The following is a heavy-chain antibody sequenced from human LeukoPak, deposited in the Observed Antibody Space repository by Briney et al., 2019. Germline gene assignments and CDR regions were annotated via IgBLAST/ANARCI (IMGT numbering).Heavy chain of an antibody. J-gene: IGHJ6*02. CDR2: INSDGSSR. D-gene: IGHD7-27*01. Sequence: GSPRLSCAASGFTFSSYWMHWVCQAPGKGLVWVSRINSDGSSRNYADSVKGRFTISRDDAKNTLYLQVNSLRAEDTAVYYCARGRTLGKNGMDVWGQGTTVTVSS. CDR3: ARGRTLGKNGMDV. CDR1: GFTFSSYW. V-gene: IGHV3-74*01.